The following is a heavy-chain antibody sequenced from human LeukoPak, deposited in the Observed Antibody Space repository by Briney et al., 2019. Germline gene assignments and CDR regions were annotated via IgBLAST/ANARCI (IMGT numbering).Heavy chain of an antibody. CDR1: GYTFTGYY. CDR3: AKNGDRGAYCSGGTCYPYYYYNMDV. J-gene: IGHJ6*03. CDR2: INPNSGGT. V-gene: IGHV1-2*02. Sequence: ASVKVSCKASGYTFTGYYMHWVRQAPGQGLEWMGWINPNSGGTNYAQKFQGRVTITRNTSISTAYMELGSLRSEDTAIYSCAKNGDRGAYCSGGTCYPYYYYNMDVWGKGTTVTISS. D-gene: IGHD2-15*01.